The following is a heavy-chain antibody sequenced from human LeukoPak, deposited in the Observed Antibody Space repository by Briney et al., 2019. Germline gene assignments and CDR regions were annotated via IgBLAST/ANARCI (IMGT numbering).Heavy chain of an antibody. CDR1: GFTFSTNA. D-gene: IGHD3-10*01. CDR2: TSYDESHQ. Sequence: PGGSLRLSCAASGFTFSTNAMHWVRQAPGKGLEWVAVTSYDESHQYYADSVKGRFTISRDTANNTLYLQMNSLRAEDTAVYYCARDNVYGSGTEYWGQGTLVTVSS. CDR3: ARDNVYGSGTEY. V-gene: IGHV3-30-3*01. J-gene: IGHJ4*02.